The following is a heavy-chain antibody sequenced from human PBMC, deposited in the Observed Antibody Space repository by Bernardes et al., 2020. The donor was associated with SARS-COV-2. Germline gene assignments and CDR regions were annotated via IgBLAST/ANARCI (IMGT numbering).Heavy chain of an antibody. J-gene: IGHJ4*02. CDR2: ISRSADTE. V-gene: IGHV3-11*01. Sequence: LLLSCLTPGLLFSDHYMGWFRQAPVKCLDWIAYISRSADTEYYADSLKRRFAISSDTAKNLLYLQMNSLRVEDAAVYYCARQEGFYWGQGTLVGVSA. CDR3: ARQEGFY. CDR1: GLLFSDHY.